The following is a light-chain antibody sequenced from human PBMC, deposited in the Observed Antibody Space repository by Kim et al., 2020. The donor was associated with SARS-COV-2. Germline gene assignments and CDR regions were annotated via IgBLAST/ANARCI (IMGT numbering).Light chain of an antibody. Sequence: QSALTQPASVSGSPGQSITISCTGTSSDVGGYNYVSWYQQHPGKAPKLMIYDVSTRPSGVSNRFSGSKSGNTASLTISGLQAEDEADYYCTSYTSSSTRVLGGGTQLTVL. CDR1: SSDVGGYNY. J-gene: IGLJ3*02. CDR2: DVS. CDR3: TSYTSSSTRV. V-gene: IGLV2-14*01.